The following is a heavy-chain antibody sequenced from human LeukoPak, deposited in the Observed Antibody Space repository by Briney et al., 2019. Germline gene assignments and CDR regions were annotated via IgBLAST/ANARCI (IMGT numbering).Heavy chain of an antibody. J-gene: IGHJ3*02. V-gene: IGHV1-18*01. CDR1: GYTFTSYG. Sequence: ASVKVSCKAAGYTFTSYGISWVRQAPGQGLEWMGWISGYNGKTLYAQKVQDRVTLTTDTSTNIAYMELRSLRSDDTAVYYCARSPTLRSRAFDIWGQGTMVTVSS. CDR3: ARSPTLRSRAFDI. CDR2: ISGYNGKT.